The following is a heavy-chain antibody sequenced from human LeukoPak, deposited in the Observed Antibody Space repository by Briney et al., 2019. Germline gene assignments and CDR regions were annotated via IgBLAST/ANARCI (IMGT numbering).Heavy chain of an antibody. J-gene: IGHJ6*03. CDR2: INHSGST. D-gene: IGHD4-11*01. V-gene: IGHV4-34*01. CDR1: GGSFSGYY. CDR3: AIRRTTATAGYYYYRDV. Sequence: SETLSLTCAVYGGSFSGYYWSWIRQPPGKWQEWVWEINHSGSTNYNPSLQSRVTISVDTSKNQFSLKLSSVTAAGPTVYYCAIRRTTATAGYYYYRDVWLEGTTVTVSS.